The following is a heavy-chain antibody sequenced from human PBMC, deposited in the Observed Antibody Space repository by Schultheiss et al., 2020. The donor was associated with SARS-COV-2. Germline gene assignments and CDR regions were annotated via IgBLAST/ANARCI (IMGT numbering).Heavy chain of an antibody. CDR3: ARDNTYLGPMDV. CDR1: GFTFSSYA. D-gene: IGHD2/OR15-2a*01. J-gene: IGHJ6*02. V-gene: IGHV3-23*01. Sequence: GGSLRLSCAASGFTFSSYAMSWVRQAPGKGLEWVSAISGSGGNTYYADSVKGRFTISRDNAKKSLYLHMNSLRAEDTAVYYCARDNTYLGPMDVWGQGTAVTGSS. CDR2: ISGSGGNT.